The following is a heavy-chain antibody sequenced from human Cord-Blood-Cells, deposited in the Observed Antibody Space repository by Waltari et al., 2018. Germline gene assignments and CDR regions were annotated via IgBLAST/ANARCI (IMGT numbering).Heavy chain of an antibody. Sequence: QVTLKESGPVLVKPTETLTLTCTVSGFSLSNARMGVSWICQPPGKALEWLAHIFSNDEKSYSPSLKSRLTISKDTSKSQVVLTMTNMDPVDTATYYCARIIRRPLLADYWGQGTLVTVSS. J-gene: IGHJ4*02. D-gene: IGHD3-3*02. CDR3: ARIIRRPLLADY. CDR1: GFSLSNARMG. V-gene: IGHV2-26*01. CDR2: IFSNDEK.